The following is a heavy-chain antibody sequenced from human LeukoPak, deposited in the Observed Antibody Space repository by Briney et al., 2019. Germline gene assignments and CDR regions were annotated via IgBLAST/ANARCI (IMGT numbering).Heavy chain of an antibody. CDR3: ARSITMVRGVITKASLDY. Sequence: GASVKVSCKASGYTFTSYYMHWVRQAPGQGLEWMGWINPNSGGTNYAQKFQGRVTMTRDTSISTAYMELSRLRSDDTAVYYCARSITMVRGVITKASLDYWGQGTLVTVSS. CDR2: INPNSGGT. CDR1: GYTFTSYY. V-gene: IGHV1-2*02. J-gene: IGHJ4*02. D-gene: IGHD3-10*01.